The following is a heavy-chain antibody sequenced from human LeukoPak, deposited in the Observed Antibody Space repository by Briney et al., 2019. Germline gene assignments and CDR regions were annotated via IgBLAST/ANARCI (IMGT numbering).Heavy chain of an antibody. CDR2: IYYSGST. D-gene: IGHD2-2*01. CDR1: GGSISSGDYY. V-gene: IGHV4-30-4*01. Sequence: SETLSLTCTVSGGSISSGDYYWSWIRQPPGKGLEWIGYIYYSGSTYYNPSLKSRVTISVDTSKDQFSLKLSSVTAADTAVYYCARGRRDIVVVPAPLYFDYWGQGTLVTVSS. J-gene: IGHJ4*02. CDR3: ARGRRDIVVVPAPLYFDY.